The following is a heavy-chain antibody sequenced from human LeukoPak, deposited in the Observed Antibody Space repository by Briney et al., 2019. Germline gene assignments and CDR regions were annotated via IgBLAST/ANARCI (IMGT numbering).Heavy chain of an antibody. CDR3: ARDSSSSSDYYMDV. Sequence: ASVKVSCKASGYTFTGYYMHWVRQAPGRGLEWMGWINPNSGGTNYAQKFQGRVTMTRDTSISTAYMELSRLRSDDTAVYYCARDSSSSSDYYMDVWGKGTTVTVSS. CDR2: INPNSGGT. J-gene: IGHJ6*03. CDR1: GYTFTGYY. D-gene: IGHD6-6*01. V-gene: IGHV1-2*02.